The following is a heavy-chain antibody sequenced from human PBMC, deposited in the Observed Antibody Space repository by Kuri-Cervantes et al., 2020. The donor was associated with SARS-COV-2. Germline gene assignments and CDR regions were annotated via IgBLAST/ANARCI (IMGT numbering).Heavy chain of an antibody. J-gene: IGHJ6*02. V-gene: IGHV3-7*03. CDR1: GFTFSSYW. CDR3: AREFRYSNYVLHYYYYGMDV. CDR2: IKQDGSEK. Sequence: GESLKISCASSGFTFSSYWMTWVRQAPGKGLEWVANIKQDGSEKYYVDSVKGRFTFSRDNAKNSLYLQMNSLRAEDTAVYYCAREFRYSNYVLHYYYYGMDVWGQGTMVTVSS. D-gene: IGHD4-11*01.